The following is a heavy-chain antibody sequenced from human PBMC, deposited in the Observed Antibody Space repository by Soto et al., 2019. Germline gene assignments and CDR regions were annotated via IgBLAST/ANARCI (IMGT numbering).Heavy chain of an antibody. V-gene: IGHV3-23*01. J-gene: IGHJ4*02. CDR3: XKARGAMVRGAAFYFDY. CDR1: GFTFTIYA. D-gene: IGHD3-10*01. Sequence: GGSLRLSCPASGFTFTIYAMSWVRQAPGKGLEWVSAITGSGGSTYCADSVKGRFTISRDNSKNTLYLQMNSLRAEDTAVYYCXKARGAMVRGAAFYFDYWGQGTLVTVSS. CDR2: ITGSGGST.